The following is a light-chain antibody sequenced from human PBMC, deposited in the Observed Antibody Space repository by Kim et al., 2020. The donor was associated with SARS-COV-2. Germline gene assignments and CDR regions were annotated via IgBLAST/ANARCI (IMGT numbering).Light chain of an antibody. Sequence: PGERATLSCRASQSVTGTNVAWYQQRPGQAPRLLMYGASYRDSGIPDRFSGSGSGTDFTLTISRLEPEDFAVYYCQYYGSSPPVTFGQGTRLEIK. CDR1: QSVTGTN. CDR3: QYYGSSPPVT. CDR2: GAS. J-gene: IGKJ5*01. V-gene: IGKV3-20*01.